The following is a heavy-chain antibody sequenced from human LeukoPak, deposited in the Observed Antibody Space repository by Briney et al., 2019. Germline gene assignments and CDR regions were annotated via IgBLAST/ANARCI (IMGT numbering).Heavy chain of an antibody. CDR2: IYSGGST. CDR3: ARGWGRYCSGGSCPNWFDP. Sequence: GGSLRLSCAASGFTVSSNYMSWVRQAPGKGLEWVSVIYSGGSTYYADSEKGRFTISRDNSKNTLYLQMNSLRAEDTAVYYCARGWGRYCSGGSCPNWFDPWGQGTLVTVSS. CDR1: GFTVSSNY. D-gene: IGHD2-15*01. J-gene: IGHJ5*02. V-gene: IGHV3-66*02.